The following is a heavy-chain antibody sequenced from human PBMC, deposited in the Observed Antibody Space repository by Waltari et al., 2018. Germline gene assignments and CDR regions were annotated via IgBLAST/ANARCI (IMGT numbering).Heavy chain of an antibody. CDR1: GGSISSYY. CDR3: ARSVQGVVFDY. CDR2: IYYSGST. J-gene: IGHJ4*02. D-gene: IGHD3-16*01. Sequence: QVQLQESGPGLVKPSETLSLTCTVSGGSISSYYWSWIRQPPGKGLEWIGYIYYSGSTNYNPSLKSRVTISVDTSKNQFSLKLSSVTAADTAVYYCARSVQGVVFDYWGQGTLVTVSS. V-gene: IGHV4-59*01.